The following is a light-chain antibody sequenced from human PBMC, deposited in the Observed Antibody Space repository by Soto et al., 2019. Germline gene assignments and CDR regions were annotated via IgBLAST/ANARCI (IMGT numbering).Light chain of an antibody. J-gene: IGKJ1*01. CDR3: LQVYSFPRT. CDR2: TAS. V-gene: IGKV1-12*01. CDR1: RAIGDR. Sequence: IQMTQSPFALSSVVGDRVPLTCRASRAIGDRLAWCQQKPGKAPRFLIQTASNLQGGVPSRFSGSGSGTEFILSINSLQPEDIGTYYCLQVYSFPRTFGQGTKV.